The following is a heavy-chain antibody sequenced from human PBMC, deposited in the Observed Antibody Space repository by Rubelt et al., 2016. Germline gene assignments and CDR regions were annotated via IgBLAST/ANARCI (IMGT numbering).Heavy chain of an antibody. CDR3: ARDKLPRYGMDV. J-gene: IGHJ6*02. Sequence: QVQLQQWGAGLLKPSETLSLTCAVFGGSFSGYYWTWIRPPPGKVPEWIGEINHSGSANYNLSLKSPLNITVDTTNNQISLKLSSVTAADTAVYYCARDKLPRYGMDVWGQGTTVTVSS. CDR1: GGSFSGYY. CDR2: INHSGSA. D-gene: IGHD5-24*01. V-gene: IGHV4-34*01.